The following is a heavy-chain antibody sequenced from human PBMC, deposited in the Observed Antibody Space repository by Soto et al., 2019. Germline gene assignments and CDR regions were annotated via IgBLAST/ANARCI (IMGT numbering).Heavy chain of an antibody. CDR1: GGTFSSYT. CDR2: IIPILGIA. Sequence: SVKVSCKASGGTFSSYTISWVRQAPGRGLEWMGRIIPILGIANYAQKFQGRVTITADKSTSTAYMELSSLRSEDTAVYYCARGIAAAGSSYYYGMDVWGQGTTVTVSS. J-gene: IGHJ6*02. V-gene: IGHV1-69*02. D-gene: IGHD6-13*01. CDR3: ARGIAAAGSSYYYGMDV.